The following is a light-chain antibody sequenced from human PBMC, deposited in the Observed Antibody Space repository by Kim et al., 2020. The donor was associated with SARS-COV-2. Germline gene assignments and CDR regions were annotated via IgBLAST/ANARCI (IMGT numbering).Light chain of an antibody. Sequence: ASVGDIVTITCRASQGISNYLAWYQQKPGKVPKLLIYAASALQSGVPSRFSGSGSGTDFTLTISSLQPEDVATYYCQKYNSAPQTFGQGTKVDIK. J-gene: IGKJ1*01. V-gene: IGKV1-27*01. CDR1: QGISNY. CDR3: QKYNSAPQT. CDR2: AAS.